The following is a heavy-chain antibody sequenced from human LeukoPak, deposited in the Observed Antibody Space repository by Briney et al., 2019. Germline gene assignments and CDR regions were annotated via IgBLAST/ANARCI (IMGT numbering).Heavy chain of an antibody. Sequence: ASVKVSCKASGYTFTSYGISWVRQAPGQGLEWMGWISAHNGNTHSAQKFQGRVTMTTETSTSTVYMEMGSLRSEDTAVYYCARGAPPTYYDSRGYLDYWGQGTQVTVSS. J-gene: IGHJ4*02. D-gene: IGHD3-22*01. CDR1: GYTFTSYG. CDR3: ARGAPPTYYDSRGYLDY. CDR2: ISAHNGNT. V-gene: IGHV1-18*01.